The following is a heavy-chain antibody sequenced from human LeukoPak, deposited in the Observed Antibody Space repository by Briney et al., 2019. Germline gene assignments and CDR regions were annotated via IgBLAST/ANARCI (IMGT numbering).Heavy chain of an antibody. Sequence: SETPSLTCTVSGGSISSGGYYWSWIRQPPGKGLEWIGYIYHSGSTYYNPSLKSRVTISVDRSKNQFSLKLSSVTAADTAVYYCARSGSGGSCPDYWGQGTLVTVSS. CDR1: GGSISSGGYY. CDR2: IYHSGST. D-gene: IGHD2-15*01. V-gene: IGHV4-30-2*01. J-gene: IGHJ4*02. CDR3: ARSGSGGSCPDY.